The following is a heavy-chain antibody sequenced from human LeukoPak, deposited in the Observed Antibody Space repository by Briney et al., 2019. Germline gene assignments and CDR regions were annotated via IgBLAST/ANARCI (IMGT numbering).Heavy chain of an antibody. CDR2: IKQDGSEK. Sequence: GGSLRLSCAASGFTFSSYWMSWVRQAPGKGLEWVANIKQDGSEKYYVDSVKGRFTISRDNAKNSLYLQMNSLGAEDTAVYYCARDRLGAEYDYWGQGTLVSVSS. V-gene: IGHV3-7*01. CDR3: ARDRLGAEYDY. CDR1: GFTFSSYW. J-gene: IGHJ4*02. D-gene: IGHD3-16*01.